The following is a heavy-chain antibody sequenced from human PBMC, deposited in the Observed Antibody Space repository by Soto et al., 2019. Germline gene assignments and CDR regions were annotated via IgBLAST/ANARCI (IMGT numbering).Heavy chain of an antibody. CDR1: GWALSTRGMG. Sequence: SAPAPVNAAQGLAQTCSFSGWALSTRGMGVGWIRQPPGKALEWLALSYWDDDKRYSPSLKSRLTITKDTSKNQVVLTMTNMDPVDTATYYSALRNSLWFGYKFDYWGQRTLVTVSS. V-gene: IGHV2-5*02. D-gene: IGHD3-10*01. CDR2: SYWDDDK. CDR3: ALRNSLWFGYKFDY. J-gene: IGHJ4*02.